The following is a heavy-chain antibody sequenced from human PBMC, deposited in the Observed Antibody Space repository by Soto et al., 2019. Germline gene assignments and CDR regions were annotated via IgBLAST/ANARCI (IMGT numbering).Heavy chain of an antibody. J-gene: IGHJ4*02. CDR2: IYTGGST. CDR3: ARVSGNYYGSGSYSLDY. D-gene: IGHD3-10*01. Sequence: QVQLRESGPGLVKPSETLSLTCTVSGGSINTYYWSWIRQPAGKGLEWIGRIYTGGSTNYNPSLKNRVTMSIDTSTNHFSLRLSSVTAADTAVYFCARVSGNYYGSGSYSLDYWGQGTLVTVSS. V-gene: IGHV4-4*07. CDR1: GGSINTYY.